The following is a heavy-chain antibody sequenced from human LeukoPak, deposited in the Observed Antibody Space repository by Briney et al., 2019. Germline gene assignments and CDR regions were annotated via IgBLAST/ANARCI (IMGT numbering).Heavy chain of an antibody. J-gene: IGHJ4*02. CDR1: GVSITSAYNY. CDR3: ARNGAVTRFDY. D-gene: IGHD3-3*01. CDR2: FYCGETP. Sequence: SQTPSLTCCVSGVSITSAYNYWSWTRQPAGEGLEWIGRFYCGETPHYNPSLGGRVTMSLDTSDNEFSLRLRYVTAADTAVYYCARNGAVTRFDYWGQGILVTAS. V-gene: IGHV4-61*02.